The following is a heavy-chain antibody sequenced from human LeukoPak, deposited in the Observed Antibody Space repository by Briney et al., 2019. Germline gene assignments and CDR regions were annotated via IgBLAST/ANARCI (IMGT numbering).Heavy chain of an antibody. J-gene: IGHJ6*02. D-gene: IGHD3-10*01. CDR1: GDSVSSNSAA. V-gene: IGHV6-1*01. Sequence: SQTLSLTCAISGDSVSSNSAAWNWIRQSPSRGLEWLGRTYYRSKWYNDYAVSVKSRITINPDTSKNQFSLQLNSVTTEDTAVYYCASALLLWFGESHPYGMDVWGQGTTVTVSS. CDR2: TYYRSKWYN. CDR3: ASALLLWFGESHPYGMDV.